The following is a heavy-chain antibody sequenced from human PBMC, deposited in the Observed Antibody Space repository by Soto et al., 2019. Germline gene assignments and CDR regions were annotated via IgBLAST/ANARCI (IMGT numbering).Heavy chain of an antibody. V-gene: IGHV1-18*01. CDR1: GYTFTSYG. D-gene: IGHD4-17*01. CDR2: ISAYNGNT. CDR3: ARDGSVPHFYADYPHNYYYYYGLDV. Sequence: ASVKVSCKASGYTFTSYGISWVRQAPGQGLEWMGWISAYNGNTNYAQKLQGRVTMTTDTSTSTAYMELRSLRSDDTAVYYCARDGSVPHFYADYPHNYYYYYGLDVWGQGTTVTVSS. J-gene: IGHJ6*02.